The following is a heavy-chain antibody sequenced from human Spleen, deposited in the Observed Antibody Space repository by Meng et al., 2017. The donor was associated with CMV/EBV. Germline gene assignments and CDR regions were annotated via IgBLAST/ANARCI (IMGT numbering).Heavy chain of an antibody. V-gene: IGHV3-30*02. J-gene: IGHJ3*02. Sequence: GESLKISCAASGFMFSAYHIHWVRQAPGKGLEWVAFISFDGIREYYADSVQGRFAVSRDNSENTLYLQMNSLRAEDTAFYYCARGGRSDAFDIWGQGTMVTVSS. CDR1: GFMFSAYH. CDR2: ISFDGIRE. CDR3: ARGGRSDAFDI. D-gene: IGHD4-17*01.